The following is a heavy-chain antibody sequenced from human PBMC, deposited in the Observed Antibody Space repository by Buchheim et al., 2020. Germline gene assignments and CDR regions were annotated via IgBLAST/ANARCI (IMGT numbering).Heavy chain of an antibody. Sequence: QLQMQESGPGLVKPSETLSLTCSVSGGSINDNNYYWAWVRQPPGKGLEWIGSIYYSGGTYYNPSLESRVTVSLDMSNNHFSLKLSSVTAADTAVYYCARTRDYYYYAMDVWGQGTT. J-gene: IGHJ6*02. CDR1: GGSINDNNYY. D-gene: IGHD3-10*01. V-gene: IGHV4-39*02. CDR3: ARTRDYYYYAMDV. CDR2: IYYSGGT.